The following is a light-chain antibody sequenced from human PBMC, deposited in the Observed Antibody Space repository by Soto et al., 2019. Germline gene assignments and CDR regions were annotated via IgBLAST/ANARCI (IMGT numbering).Light chain of an antibody. CDR3: CSYAGSYTFYV. CDR2: YVS. J-gene: IGLJ1*01. V-gene: IGLV2-11*01. Sequence: QSALTQPRSVSGSPGQSVTISCTGTSSDVGGYNYVSWYQQHPGKAPKLMIYYVSKRPSGVPDRFSGSKSGNTASLTISGLQAEDEADYYCCSYAGSYTFYVFGTGTKLTV. CDR1: SSDVGGYNY.